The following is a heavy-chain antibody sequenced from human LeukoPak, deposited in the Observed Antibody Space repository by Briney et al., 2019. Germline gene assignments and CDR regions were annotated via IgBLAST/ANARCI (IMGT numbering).Heavy chain of an antibody. J-gene: IGHJ6*02. CDR2: MYYSGTT. CDR3: ARDAEYYYGSGSYSSGIDV. CDR1: GGSIRSAGYY. D-gene: IGHD3-10*01. Sequence: KPSETLSLTCTDTGGSIRSAGYYWSWIRHHPGKGLEWIGYMYYSGTTFYNPSLKSRVAISADTSKNQFSLKLSSVTAADTAVYYCARDAEYYYGSGSYSSGIDVWGQGTTVTVSS. V-gene: IGHV4-31*03.